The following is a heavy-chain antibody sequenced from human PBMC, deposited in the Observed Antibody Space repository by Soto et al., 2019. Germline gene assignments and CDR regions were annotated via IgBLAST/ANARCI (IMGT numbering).Heavy chain of an antibody. D-gene: IGHD3-22*01. CDR1: RCTLRTYW. Sequence: GVCLRLSGAACRCTLRTYWVNCVCQAPEKWLAWGAKITQDGSVKYYVGSVRCRFTICRDNAKNSLFLQMNSLRAEDTALYYCVRFPCFDTSDQGYWGQGTLVAVSS. CDR3: VRFPCFDTSDQGY. J-gene: IGHJ4*02. CDR2: ITQDGSVK. V-gene: IGHV3-7*01.